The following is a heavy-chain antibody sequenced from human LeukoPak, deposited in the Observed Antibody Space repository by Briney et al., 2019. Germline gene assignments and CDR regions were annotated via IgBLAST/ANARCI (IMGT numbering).Heavy chain of an antibody. CDR1: GGSISSYY. CDR2: IYYSGST. CDR3: ARDLLRGSYFGWFDP. V-gene: IGHV4-59*01. D-gene: IGHD1-26*01. Sequence: SETLSHTCTVSGGSISSYYWSWIRQPPGKGLGGIGYIYYSGSTNYNPSLKSRVTISVDTSKNQFSLKLSSVTAADTAVYYCARDLLRGSYFGWFDPWGQGTLVTVSS. J-gene: IGHJ5*02.